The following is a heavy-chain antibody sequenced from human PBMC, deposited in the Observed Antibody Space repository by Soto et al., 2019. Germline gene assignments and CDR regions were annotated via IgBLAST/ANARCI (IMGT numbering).Heavy chain of an antibody. Sequence: QITLKESGPTLVKPTQTLTLTCTFSGFSFSTTGVGVGWIRQPPGKALEWLALIYWDDDKSYSPSLKSRLTITKDTSKNQVVLTMTNMDPVDTATYYCAHRQAQGIGLAGTFDSWGQGTLVTVSS. CDR2: IYWDDDK. V-gene: IGHV2-5*02. CDR1: GFSFSTTGVG. J-gene: IGHJ4*02. CDR3: AHRQAQGIGLAGTFDS. D-gene: IGHD6-19*01.